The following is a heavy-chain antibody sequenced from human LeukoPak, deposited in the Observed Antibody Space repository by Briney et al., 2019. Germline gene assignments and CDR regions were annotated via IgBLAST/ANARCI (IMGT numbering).Heavy chain of an antibody. J-gene: IGHJ6*03. CDR1: GGSFSGYY. CDR3: ARHDVVQTMDV. CDR2: INHSGST. D-gene: IGHD2-21*01. Sequence: SETLSLTCAVYGGSFSGYYWSWIRQPPGKGLEWIGEINHSGSTNYNPSLKSRVTISVDTSKNQFSLKLSSVTAADTAVYYCARHDVVQTMDVWGKGTTATISS. V-gene: IGHV4-34*01.